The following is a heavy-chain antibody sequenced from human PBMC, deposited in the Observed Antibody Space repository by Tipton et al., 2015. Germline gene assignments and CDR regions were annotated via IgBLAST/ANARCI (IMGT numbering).Heavy chain of an antibody. Sequence: TLSLTCSVSGGSISGQHWYWFRQPAGKGLEWLGGVSTSGSANYNSSLMSRVTTSVDTSKNQFSLRLSSVTAADTAVYYCVRGAGSYYNFRAFDIWGQGTMVTVSS. V-gene: IGHV4-4*07. CDR1: GGSISGQH. D-gene: IGHD3-10*01. J-gene: IGHJ3*02. CDR3: VRGAGSYYNFRAFDI. CDR2: VSTSGSA.